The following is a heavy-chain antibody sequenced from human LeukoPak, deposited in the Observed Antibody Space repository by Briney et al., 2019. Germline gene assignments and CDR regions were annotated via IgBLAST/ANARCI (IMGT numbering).Heavy chain of an antibody. V-gene: IGHV1-8*01. CDR2: MNPNSGNT. D-gene: IGHD3-10*01. J-gene: IGHJ3*02. Sequence: GASVKVSCKASGYTFTSYDINWVRQATGQGLEWMGWMNPNSGNTGYAQKFQGRVTMTRNTSISTAYMGLSSLRSEDTAVYYCAEAYYYGSGSPSAFDIWGQGTMVTVSS. CDR3: AEAYYYGSGSPSAFDI. CDR1: GYTFTSYD.